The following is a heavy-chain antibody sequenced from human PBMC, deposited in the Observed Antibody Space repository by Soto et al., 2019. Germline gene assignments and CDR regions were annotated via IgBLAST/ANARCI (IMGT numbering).Heavy chain of an antibody. D-gene: IGHD6-13*01. CDR2: IYYSWST. V-gene: IGHV4-30-4*01. J-gene: IGHJ5*02. Sequence: SETLSLTCTVSGGSISSGDYYWSWIRQPPGKGLEWIGYIYYSWSTYYNPSLKSRVTISVDTSKNQFSLKLSSVTAADTAVYYCAREVAAAGINWFDPWGQGTLVTVSS. CDR1: GGSISSGDYY. CDR3: AREVAAAGINWFDP.